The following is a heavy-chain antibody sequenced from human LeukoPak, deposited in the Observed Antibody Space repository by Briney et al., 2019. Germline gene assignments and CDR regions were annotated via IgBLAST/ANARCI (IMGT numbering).Heavy chain of an antibody. CDR1: GDSISSYNW. V-gene: IGHV4-4*02. CDR2: ISLSGSP. Sequence: PSETLSLTCAVSGDSISSYNWWTWVRQPPGKGLEWIGEISLSGSPSCNPSLKSRVTISVDKSKNQFSLELSSVTAADTAVYYCARGSGGGNWGQGTLVTVSS. D-gene: IGHD3-16*01. J-gene: IGHJ4*02. CDR3: ARGSGGGN.